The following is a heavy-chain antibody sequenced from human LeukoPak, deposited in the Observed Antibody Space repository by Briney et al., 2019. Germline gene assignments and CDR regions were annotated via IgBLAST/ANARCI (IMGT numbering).Heavy chain of an antibody. D-gene: IGHD3-9*01. CDR3: ARDDILTGYSNDY. CDR2: ISSSSSTM. J-gene: IGHJ4*02. V-gene: IGHV3-48*02. CDR1: GFIFSNSN. Sequence: GGSLRLSCAASGFIFSNSNMHWVRQAPGKGLEWVSYISSSSSTMYYADSVKGRFTISRDNAKDSLYLQMNSLRDEDTAVYYCARDDILTGYSNDYWGQGTLVTVSS.